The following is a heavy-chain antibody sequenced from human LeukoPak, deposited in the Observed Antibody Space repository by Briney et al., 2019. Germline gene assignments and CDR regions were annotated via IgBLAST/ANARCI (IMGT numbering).Heavy chain of an antibody. CDR1: GGSMSSYY. Sequence: PSETLSLTCTVSGGSMSSYYWSWIRQPPGKGLEWIGCIYYSGSTNYNPSLKSRVTISVDTSKNQFSLNLSSVTAADTAVYYCARSGYYYDSLDYWGQGTLVTVSS. J-gene: IGHJ4*02. CDR2: IYYSGST. CDR3: ARSGYYYDSLDY. D-gene: IGHD3-22*01. V-gene: IGHV4-59*08.